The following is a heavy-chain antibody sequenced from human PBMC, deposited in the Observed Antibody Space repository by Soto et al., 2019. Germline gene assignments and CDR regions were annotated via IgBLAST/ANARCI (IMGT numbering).Heavy chain of an antibody. Sequence: GWSLRLSCSASVFTFSSYAMSWCRQAPGKGLEWVSAISGSGGSTYYADSVKGRFTISRDNSKNTLYLQMNSLRAEDTAVYYCAKGRLVVPAESWFDPWGQGTLVTVSS. D-gene: IGHD2-2*01. V-gene: IGHV3-23*01. CDR2: ISGSGGST. J-gene: IGHJ5*02. CDR1: VFTFSSYA. CDR3: AKGRLVVPAESWFDP.